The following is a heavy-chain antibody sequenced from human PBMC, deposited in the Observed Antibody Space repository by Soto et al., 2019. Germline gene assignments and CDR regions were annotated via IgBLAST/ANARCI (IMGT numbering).Heavy chain of an antibody. J-gene: IGHJ4*02. CDR2: IYYSGST. Sequence: PSETLSLTCTVSGGSISSGDYYWSWIRQPPGKGLEWIGYIYYSGSTYYNPSLKSRVTISVDTSKNQFSLKLSSVTAADTAVYYCARGSARNDYGDYGSFDYWGQGTLVPVYS. V-gene: IGHV4-30-4*01. CDR1: GGSISSGDYY. CDR3: ARGSARNDYGDYGSFDY. D-gene: IGHD4-17*01.